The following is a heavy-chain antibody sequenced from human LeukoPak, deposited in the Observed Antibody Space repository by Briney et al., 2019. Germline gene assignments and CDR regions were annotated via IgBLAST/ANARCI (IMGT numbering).Heavy chain of an antibody. CDR1: GGSISSSNW. V-gene: IGHV4-4*02. J-gene: IGHJ4*02. D-gene: IGHD2-2*01. Sequence: SETLSLTCAVSGGSISSSNWWNWVRQPPGKGLEWIGEIFHDGSTNYNPSLKSRVTISVDKSKNQFSLKLSSVTAADTAVYYCASYGYCSSTSCQISHFDYWGQGTLVTVSS. CDR2: IFHDGST. CDR3: ASYGYCSSTSCQISHFDY.